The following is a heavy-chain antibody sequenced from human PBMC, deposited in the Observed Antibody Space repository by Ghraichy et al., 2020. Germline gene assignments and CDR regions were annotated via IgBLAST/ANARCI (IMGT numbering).Heavy chain of an antibody. CDR2: ISWSGETP. D-gene: IGHD3-10*01. J-gene: IGHJ4*02. CDR3: AKGDGSGSYFFDF. Sequence: GGSLRLSCAASGFTFNTCAMAWVRQAPGKGLEWVSAISWSGETPYYADSVKGRFSISRDNSQNTLYLQMNSLRPDDTAEYYCAKGDGSGSYFFDFWGQGTLVTVAS. V-gene: IGHV3-23*01. CDR1: GFTFNTCA.